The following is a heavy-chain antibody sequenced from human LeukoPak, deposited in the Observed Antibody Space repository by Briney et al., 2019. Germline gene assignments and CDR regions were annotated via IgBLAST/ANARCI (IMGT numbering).Heavy chain of an antibody. CDR1: GFTVSNNY. Sequence: GGSLRLSCAASGFTVSNNYMSWVRQAPGKGLEGVSVIYSGSTIYYADSVRGRFTISRDNSKNTLYLQMNSLRVEDTAVYYCATHPTNNCWGQGTLVTVSS. CDR2: IYSGSTI. D-gene: IGHD2-8*01. J-gene: IGHJ4*02. V-gene: IGHV3-66*01. CDR3: ATHPTNNC.